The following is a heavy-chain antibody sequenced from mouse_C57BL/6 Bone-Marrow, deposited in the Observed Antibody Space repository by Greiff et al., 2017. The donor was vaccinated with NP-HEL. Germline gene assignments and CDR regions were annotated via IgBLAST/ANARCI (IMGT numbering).Heavy chain of an antibody. Sequence: EVHLVESGGGLVKPGGSLKLSCAASGFTFSSYAMSWVRQTPEKRLEWVATISDGGSYTYYPDNVKGRFTISRDNAKNNLYLQMSHLKSEDTAMYYCARDPIYYYGSSYRLYAMDYWGQGTSVTVSS. CDR3: ARDPIYYYGSSYRLYAMDY. CDR2: ISDGGSYT. D-gene: IGHD1-1*01. V-gene: IGHV5-4*01. J-gene: IGHJ4*01. CDR1: GFTFSSYA.